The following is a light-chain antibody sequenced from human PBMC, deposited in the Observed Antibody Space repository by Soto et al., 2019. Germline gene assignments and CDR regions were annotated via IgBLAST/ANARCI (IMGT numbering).Light chain of an antibody. CDR2: GAS. V-gene: IGKV3-15*01. Sequence: EIVMTQSPATLSVSPGERATLSCRASQSVSSNLAWYQQKPGQAPRLLIYGASTRATGIPARFSGSGSGTEFTLTISSLQPDDFATYYCQQYDNYLTFGRGTKVDI. J-gene: IGKJ1*01. CDR1: QSVSSN. CDR3: QQYDNYLT.